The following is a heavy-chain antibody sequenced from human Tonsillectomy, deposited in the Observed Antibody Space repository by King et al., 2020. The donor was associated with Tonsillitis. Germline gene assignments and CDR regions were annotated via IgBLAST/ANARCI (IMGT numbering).Heavy chain of an antibody. CDR1: GASISSSNW. CDR2: IYHSGSI. J-gene: IGHJ5*02. D-gene: IGHD1-14*01. CDR3: ARGVPEPRGNWFDP. Sequence: VQLQESGPRLVRPSGTLYLTCSVSGASISSSNWWSGVRQPPGKGLEWIGEIYHSGSINYNPSLKSRVTISINKSKKQFSLRLRSVTAADTAVYYCARGVPEPRGNWFDPWGQGTLASVSS. V-gene: IGHV4-4*02.